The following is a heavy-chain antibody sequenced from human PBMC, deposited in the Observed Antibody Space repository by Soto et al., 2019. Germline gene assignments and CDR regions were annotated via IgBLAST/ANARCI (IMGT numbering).Heavy chain of an antibody. CDR3: AKTITTVGVSSTGRGALLDN. CDR1: GFSFSAFG. J-gene: IGHJ4*02. V-gene: IGHV3-30*18. D-gene: IGHD3-3*01. CDR2: ISNDGKSE. Sequence: QVQLVESGGGVVQPGRSLRLSCAASGFSFSAFGMHWVRQAPGKGLEWIAVISNDGKSEHYADSVKGRFTISRDNSKNTFYLQMNSLSVEDTAVYYFAKTITTVGVSSTGRGALLDNWGQGILVSVSS.